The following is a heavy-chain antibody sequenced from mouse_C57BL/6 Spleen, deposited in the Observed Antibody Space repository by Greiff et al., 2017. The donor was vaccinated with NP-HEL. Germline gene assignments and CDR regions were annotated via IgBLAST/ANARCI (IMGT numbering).Heavy chain of an antibody. D-gene: IGHD1-1*01. CDR1: GYTFTSYW. J-gene: IGHJ1*03. CDR2: IDTSDSYT. V-gene: IGHV1-69*01. CDR3: ARDYGSSHCYFDV. Sequence: VQLQQPGAELVMPGASVKLSCKASGYTFTSYWMHWVKQRPGQGLEWIGEIDTSDSYTNYNQKFQGKSTLTVDKSSSTAYMQLSSLTTEDSAVYYCARDYGSSHCYFDVWGTGTTVTVSS.